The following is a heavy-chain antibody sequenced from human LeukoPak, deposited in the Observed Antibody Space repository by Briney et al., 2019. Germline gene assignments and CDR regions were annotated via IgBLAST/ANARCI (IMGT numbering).Heavy chain of an antibody. CDR2: INAKSGDT. V-gene: IGHV1-2*02. CDR1: GYTFTDYY. CDR3: ARQNTGQLDY. D-gene: IGHD2-8*02. Sequence: ASVKASCKASGYTFTDYYMHWVRQAPGQGLEWMGWINAKSGDTKYAQKFQARVTMTRDTSITTTYMEVSRLSSDDTAVYYCARQNTGQLDYWGQGTLVTASS. J-gene: IGHJ4*02.